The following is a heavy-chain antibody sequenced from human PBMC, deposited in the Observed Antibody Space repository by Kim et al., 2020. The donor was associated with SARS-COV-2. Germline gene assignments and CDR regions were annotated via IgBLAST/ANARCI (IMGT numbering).Heavy chain of an antibody. CDR2: ISAYNGNT. J-gene: IGHJ4*02. V-gene: IGHV1-18*01. D-gene: IGHD3-22*01. CDR1: GYTFTSYG. CDR3: ARVGYYYDSSGYSYFDY. Sequence: ASVKVSCKASGYTFTSYGISWVRQAPGQGLEWMGWISAYNGNTNYAQKLQGRVTMNTDTSTSTAYMELRSLRSDDTAVYYCARVGYYYDSSGYSYFDYWGQGTLVTVSS.